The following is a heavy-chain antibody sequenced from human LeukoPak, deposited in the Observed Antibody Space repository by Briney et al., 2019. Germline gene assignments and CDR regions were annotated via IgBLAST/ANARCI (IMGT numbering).Heavy chain of an antibody. CDR1: GGTFSSYA. CDR3: ARKNVLLWFGESLYYMDV. Sequence: ASVKVSCKASGGTFSSYAISWVRQAPGQGLEWMGGIIPIFGTANYAQKFQGRVTITTDESTSTAYMELSSLRSEDTAVYYCARKNVLLWFGESLYYMDVWGKGTTVTVSS. CDR2: IIPIFGTA. D-gene: IGHD3-10*01. V-gene: IGHV1-69*05. J-gene: IGHJ6*03.